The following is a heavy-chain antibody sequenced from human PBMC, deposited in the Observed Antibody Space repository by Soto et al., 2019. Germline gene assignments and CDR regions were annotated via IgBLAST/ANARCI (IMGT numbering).Heavy chain of an antibody. V-gene: IGHV1-69*12. J-gene: IGHJ3*02. CDR3: ASPEPGYSYGYSPPDAFNI. CDR2: IIPIFGIS. CDR1: GGTFSNYA. D-gene: IGHD5-18*01. Sequence: QVQLVQSGAEVKKPGSSVKVSCKASGGTFSNYAINWVRQAPGQGLEWMGGIIPIFGISKYAQKFQGRVTMAAGESTSTAYMELRSLISEDTAVYYCASPEPGYSYGYSPPDAFNIWGQGILVTVSS.